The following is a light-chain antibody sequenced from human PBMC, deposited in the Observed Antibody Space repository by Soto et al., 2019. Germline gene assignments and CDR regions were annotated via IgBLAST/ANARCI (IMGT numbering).Light chain of an antibody. CDR1: QSVSSS. J-gene: IGKJ1*01. V-gene: IGKV3-15*01. Sequence: EIVMTQSPATLSVSPGERATRSCRASQSVSSSLAWYQQKPGQAPRLLMYGASIRATGIPARFSGSGSGTEFTLTISSLQSEDFAVYYCQQYNNWPRGTFGQGTKVEIK. CDR2: GAS. CDR3: QQYNNWPRGT.